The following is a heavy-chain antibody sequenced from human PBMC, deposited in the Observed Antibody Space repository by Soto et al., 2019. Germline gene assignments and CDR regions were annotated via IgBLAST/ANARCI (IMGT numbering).Heavy chain of an antibody. CDR3: AKDRPDYYDFWSGFSYGMDV. CDR2: ISGSGGST. J-gene: IGHJ6*02. CDR1: GFTFSSYA. Sequence: PGGSLRLSCAASGFTFSSYAMSWVRQAPGKGLEWVSAISGSGGSTYYADPVKGRFTISRDNSKNTLYLQMNSLRAEDTAVYYCAKDRPDYYDFWSGFSYGMDVWGQGTTVTVSS. V-gene: IGHV3-23*01. D-gene: IGHD3-3*01.